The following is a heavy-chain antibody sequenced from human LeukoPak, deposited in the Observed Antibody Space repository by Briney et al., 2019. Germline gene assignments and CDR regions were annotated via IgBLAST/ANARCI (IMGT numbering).Heavy chain of an antibody. Sequence: PSQTLSLTCTVSGGSISSGSYYWSWIRQPAGKGLEWIGRIYTSGSTNYNPSLKSRVTMSVDTSKNQFSLKLSSVTAADTAVYYCARDLPYYDFFQDYYYMDVWGKGTTVTVSS. CDR1: GGSISSGSYY. J-gene: IGHJ6*03. CDR2: IYTSGST. CDR3: ARDLPYYDFFQDYYYMDV. V-gene: IGHV4-61*02. D-gene: IGHD3-3*01.